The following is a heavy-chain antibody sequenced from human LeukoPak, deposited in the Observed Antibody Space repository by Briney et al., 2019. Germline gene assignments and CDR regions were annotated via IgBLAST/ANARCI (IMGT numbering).Heavy chain of an antibody. CDR2: IIPIFGTA. J-gene: IGHJ4*02. CDR1: GYTFTSYY. CDR3: ARTSLNYDYVWGSYRYTHDHPFDY. V-gene: IGHV1-69*13. D-gene: IGHD3-16*02. Sequence: ASVKVSCKASGYTFTSYYMYWVRQAPGQGLEWMGGIIPIFGTANYAQKFQGRVTITADESTSTAYMELSSLRSEDTAVYYCARTSLNYDYVWGSYRYTHDHPFDYWGQGTLVTVSS.